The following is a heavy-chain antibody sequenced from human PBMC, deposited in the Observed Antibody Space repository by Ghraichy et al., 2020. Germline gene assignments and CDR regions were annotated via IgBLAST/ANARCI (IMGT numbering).Heavy chain of an antibody. Sequence: GGSLRLSCAASGFTFSSYAMSWVRQAPGKGLEWVSGISSSARNTYYADSVKGRFTISRDNSKNTLYLQMNSLRAEDTAVYYCAKDRPAVPEYYWGQGTLVTVSS. D-gene: IGHD4-17*01. CDR2: ISSSARNT. J-gene: IGHJ4*02. CDR1: GFTFSSYA. CDR3: AKDRPAVPEYY. V-gene: IGHV3-23*01.